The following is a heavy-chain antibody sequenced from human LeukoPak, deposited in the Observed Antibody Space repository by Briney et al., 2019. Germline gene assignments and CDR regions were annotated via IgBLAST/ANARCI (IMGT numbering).Heavy chain of an antibody. J-gene: IGHJ4*02. D-gene: IGHD6-19*01. CDR1: GDSVSSNSAA. CDR3: ARDQGGSGWYRGGSCLDY. Sequence: SQTLSLTCAISGDSVSSNSAAWNWIRQSPSRGLEWLGRTYYRSKWYNDYAVSVKSRITINPDTSKSQFSLQLNSVTPEDTAVYYCARDQGGSGWYRGGSCLDYWGQGTLVTVSS. V-gene: IGHV6-1*01. CDR2: TYYRSKWYN.